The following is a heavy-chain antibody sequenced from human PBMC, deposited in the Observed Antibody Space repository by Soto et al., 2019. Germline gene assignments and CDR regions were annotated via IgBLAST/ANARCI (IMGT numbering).Heavy chain of an antibody. CDR3: ARSLVPDSYSDY. J-gene: IGHJ4*02. D-gene: IGHD3-10*01. CDR2: IIPIFGTA. CDR1: GGTFSSYA. Sequence: QVQLVQSGAEVKKPGSSVKVSCKASGGTFSSYAISWVRQAPGQGLEWMGGIIPIFGTANCAQKFQGRGTITADEATSTAYMELSSLRSEDTAVYYCARSLVPDSYSDYWGQGTLVTVSS. V-gene: IGHV1-69*01.